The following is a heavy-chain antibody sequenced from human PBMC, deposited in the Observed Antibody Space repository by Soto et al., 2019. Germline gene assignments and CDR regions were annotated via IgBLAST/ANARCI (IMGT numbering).Heavy chain of an antibody. J-gene: IGHJ5*02. Sequence: QVQLVQSGAEVKKPGASVKVSCKASGYTFTNYGISWVRQAPGQGLDWMGWIRAYNGNTKYAQKLQGRVTMTTDTSTSTAYMELRSLRSDDPAVYYCARGVGSGSYYNQYHWFDPWGQGTLVTVSS. CDR3: ARGVGSGSYYNQYHWFDP. CDR1: GYTFTNYG. CDR2: IRAYNGNT. D-gene: IGHD3-10*01. V-gene: IGHV1-18*01.